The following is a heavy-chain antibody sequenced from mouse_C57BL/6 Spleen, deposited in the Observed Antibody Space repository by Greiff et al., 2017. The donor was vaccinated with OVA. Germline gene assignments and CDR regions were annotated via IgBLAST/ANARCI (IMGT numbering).Heavy chain of an antibody. CDR3: ARTVTTVVPFDY. V-gene: IGHV1-82*01. CDR2: IYPGDGDT. CDR1: GYAFSSSW. Sequence: QVQLQQSGPELVKPGASVKISCKASGYAFSSSWMNWVKQRPGKGLEWIGRIYPGDGDTNYNGKFKGKATLTADKSSSTAYMQLSSLTSEDSAVYFCARTVTTVVPFDYWGQGTTLTVSS. D-gene: IGHD1-1*01. J-gene: IGHJ2*01.